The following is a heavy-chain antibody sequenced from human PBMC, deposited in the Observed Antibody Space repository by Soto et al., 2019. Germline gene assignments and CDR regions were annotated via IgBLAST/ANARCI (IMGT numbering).Heavy chain of an antibody. CDR2: ISWNSGSI. J-gene: IGHJ4*02. CDR3: AKDMGAIAAAGFDY. CDR1: GFTFDDYA. Sequence: EVQLVESGGGLVQPGRSLRLSCAASGFTFDDYAMHWVRQAPGKGLEWVSGISWNSGSIGYADSVKGRFTISRDNAKNSLYLQMNSLRAEDTALYYCAKDMGAIAAAGFDYWCQGTLVTVSS. D-gene: IGHD6-13*01. V-gene: IGHV3-9*01.